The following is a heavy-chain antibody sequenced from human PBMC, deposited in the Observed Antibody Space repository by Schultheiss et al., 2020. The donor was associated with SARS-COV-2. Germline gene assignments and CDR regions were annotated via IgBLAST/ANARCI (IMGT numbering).Heavy chain of an antibody. CDR1: GFTFSSYS. V-gene: IGHV3-21*04. CDR2: ISSSSSYI. D-gene: IGHD1-1*01. J-gene: IGHJ5*02. CDR3: AREYRTTPYGCEFDP. Sequence: GSLRLSCAASGFTFSSYSMNWVRQAPGKGLEWVSSISSSSSYIYYADSVKGRFTISRDNAKNSLYLQMNSLRGEDTAIYYCAREYRTTPYGCEFDPWGQGTLVTVSS.